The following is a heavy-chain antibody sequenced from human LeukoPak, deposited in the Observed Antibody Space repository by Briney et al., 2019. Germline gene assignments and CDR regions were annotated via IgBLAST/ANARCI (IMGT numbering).Heavy chain of an antibody. CDR1: GFTFDDYG. CDR3: ARGAAAGDYKYYFDY. Sequence: GGPLRLSCAASGFTFDDYGMSWVRQAPGKGLEWVSGINWNGGSTGYADSVKGRFTISRDNAKNSLYLQMNSLRAEDTALYYCARGAAAGDYKYYFDYWGQGTLVTVSS. D-gene: IGHD6-13*01. CDR2: INWNGGST. J-gene: IGHJ4*02. V-gene: IGHV3-20*04.